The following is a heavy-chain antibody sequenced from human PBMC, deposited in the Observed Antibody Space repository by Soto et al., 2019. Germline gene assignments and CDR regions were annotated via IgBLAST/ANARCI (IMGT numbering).Heavy chain of an antibody. Sequence: ASVKVSCKASGYTFTNYAIHWVRQAPGQRLEWLGWINAANGHTKYSQKLQGRGTITSDTSASTVYVELSSLRSEDTALYYCTRGSVYYYPDYGARGPRFPSSS. CDR2: INAANGHT. J-gene: IGHJ4*02. V-gene: IGHV1-3*01. D-gene: IGHD3-22*01. CDR3: TRGSVYYYPDY. CDR1: GYTFTNYA.